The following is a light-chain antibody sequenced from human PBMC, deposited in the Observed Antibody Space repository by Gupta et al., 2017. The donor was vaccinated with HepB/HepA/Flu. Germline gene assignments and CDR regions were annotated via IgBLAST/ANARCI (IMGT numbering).Light chain of an antibody. Sequence: DIQMTQSPSTLSASVGDRVTITCRASQSISSWLAWYQQKPGKAPKLLIYKASSLESGVPSRFSGSGSGTEFTLTISSLQPDDFATYYCQQYKSYASTCGQGTKLEIK. V-gene: IGKV1-5*03. J-gene: IGKJ2*01. CDR3: QQYKSYAST. CDR1: QSISSW. CDR2: KAS.